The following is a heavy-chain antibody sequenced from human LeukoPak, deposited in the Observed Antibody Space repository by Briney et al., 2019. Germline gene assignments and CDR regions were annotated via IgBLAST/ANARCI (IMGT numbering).Heavy chain of an antibody. CDR3: ARDPSRIASSTY. D-gene: IGHD2-2*01. CDR2: IYYSGST. Sequence: SESLSLTCTVAGGSISSYYWSWIRQPPRKGLGSNGYIYYSGSTNYNPSLKSRVTISVDTSKNQFSLKLSSVTAADTAVYYCARDPSRIASSTYWGQGILVTVSS. CDR1: GGSISSYY. V-gene: IGHV4-59*01. J-gene: IGHJ4*02.